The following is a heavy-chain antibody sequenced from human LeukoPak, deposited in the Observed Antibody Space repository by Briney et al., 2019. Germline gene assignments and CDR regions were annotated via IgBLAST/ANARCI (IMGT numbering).Heavy chain of an antibody. CDR2: ISAGSGYI. CDR3: ARNYGSGSYCVDY. J-gene: IGHJ4*02. CDR1: GFTFSTYS. Sequence: PGGSLRLSCAASGFTFSTYSMNWVRQAPGKGLEWVSSISAGSGYIYYADSVKGRFTISRDNAKNSLYLQMNSLRAEDTAVYYCARNYGSGSYCVDYWGQGTLVTVSS. D-gene: IGHD3-10*01. V-gene: IGHV3-21*01.